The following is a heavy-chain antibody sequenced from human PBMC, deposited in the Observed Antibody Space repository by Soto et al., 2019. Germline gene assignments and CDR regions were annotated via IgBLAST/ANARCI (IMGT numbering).Heavy chain of an antibody. D-gene: IGHD6-25*01. CDR3: AKGGGGGFYYYGMDV. V-gene: IGHV3-23*01. J-gene: IGHJ6*02. CDR2: ISDNGGTT. CDR1: GFTFSSHA. Sequence: PGGSLRLSCVASGFTFSSHAMSWVRQAPGKGLEWVSIISDNGGTTYYADSVKGRFTISRDNSKNTVYLQMNSLRAEDTAIYYCAKGGGGGFYYYGMDVWGQGTTVTVSS.